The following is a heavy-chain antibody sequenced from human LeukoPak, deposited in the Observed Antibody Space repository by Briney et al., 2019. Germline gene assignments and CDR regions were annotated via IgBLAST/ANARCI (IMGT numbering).Heavy chain of an antibody. D-gene: IGHD3-10*01. V-gene: IGHV3-23*01. J-gene: IGHJ4*02. CDR3: AKRYYYGSGSFDY. CDR2: ISGSGGST. Sequence: GGSLRLSSAASGFTFSSYAMSWVRQAPGKGLEWVSVISGSGGSTYYADSVKGRFTISKDNSKNTLYLQMNSLRAEDTAVYYCAKRYYYGSGSFDYWGQGTLVTVSS. CDR1: GFTFSSYA.